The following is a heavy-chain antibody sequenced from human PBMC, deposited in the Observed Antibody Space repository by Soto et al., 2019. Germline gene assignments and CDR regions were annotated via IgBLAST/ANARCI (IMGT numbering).Heavy chain of an antibody. Sequence: QVQLVESGGGVVQPGRSLRLSCAASGFTFSSYAMHWVRQAPGKGLEWVAVISYDGSNKYYADSVKGRFTISRDNSKNTLYLQMNSLRAEDTAVYYCARDQGSGWMDDYWGQGTLFTVSS. J-gene: IGHJ4*02. CDR2: ISYDGSNK. V-gene: IGHV3-30-3*01. CDR3: ARDQGSGWMDDY. D-gene: IGHD6-19*01. CDR1: GFTFSSYA.